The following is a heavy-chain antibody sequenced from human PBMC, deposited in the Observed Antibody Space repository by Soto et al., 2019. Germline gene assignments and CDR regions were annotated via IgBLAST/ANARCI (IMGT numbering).Heavy chain of an antibody. Sequence: GGSLRLSCAASGFTFSSYAMTWVRQAPGKGLEWVSTISGSGGSTYYADSVKGRFTISRDNSKNTLYLQMNSLRAEDTAVYYCARDFTTVGDYWGQGTLVTVSS. J-gene: IGHJ4*02. D-gene: IGHD4-17*01. V-gene: IGHV3-23*01. CDR1: GFTFSSYA. CDR3: ARDFTTVGDY. CDR2: ISGSGGST.